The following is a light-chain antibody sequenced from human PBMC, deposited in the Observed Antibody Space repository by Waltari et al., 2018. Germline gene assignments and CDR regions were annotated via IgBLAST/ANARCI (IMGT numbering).Light chain of an antibody. J-gene: IGKJ3*01. Sequence: DIQMTQSPSSLSASVGDRVTITCRASQSISNNLNWYQQKPGKAPKLLIYATSVLQSGVPSRFSGRGSGTDFTLTISSLQPEDFATYYCQQYNSYSCGFGPGTTVDLK. CDR1: QSISNN. CDR2: ATS. V-gene: IGKV1-39*01. CDR3: QQYNSYSCG.